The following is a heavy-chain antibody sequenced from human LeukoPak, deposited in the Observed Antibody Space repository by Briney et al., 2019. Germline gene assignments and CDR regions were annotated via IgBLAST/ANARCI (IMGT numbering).Heavy chain of an antibody. J-gene: IGHJ4*02. Sequence: GGSLRLSCAASGFTFSSYGMHWVRQAPGKGLEWVAFIRYDGSNKYYADSVKGRFTISRDNSKNALYLQMNSLRAEDTAVYYCAKDSSVYYYDSRNFDYWGQGTLVTVSS. CDR2: IRYDGSNK. V-gene: IGHV3-30*02. D-gene: IGHD3-22*01. CDR1: GFTFSSYG. CDR3: AKDSSVYYYDSRNFDY.